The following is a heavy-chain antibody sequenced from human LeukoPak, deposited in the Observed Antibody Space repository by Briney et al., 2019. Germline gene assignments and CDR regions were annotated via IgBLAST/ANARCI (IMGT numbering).Heavy chain of an antibody. V-gene: IGHV3-23*01. Sequence: GGSLRLSCAASGFTFSTYAMSWVRQAPGKGLEWVSVISGSGASTYYRDSVKGRFTISRDNSKNTVYLQMNSLRAEDTAIYYCAKEGPDAVATRVFDYWGQGTLVTVSS. CDR2: ISGSGAST. CDR1: GFTFSTYA. D-gene: IGHD5-12*01. J-gene: IGHJ4*02. CDR3: AKEGPDAVATRVFDY.